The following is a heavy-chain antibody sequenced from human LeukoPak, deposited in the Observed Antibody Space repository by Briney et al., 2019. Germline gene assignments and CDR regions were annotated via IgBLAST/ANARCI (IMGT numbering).Heavy chain of an antibody. J-gene: IGHJ5*02. D-gene: IGHD3-22*01. CDR1: GGSISSGGYS. Sequence: SETLSLTCAVSGGSISSGGYSWSWIRQPPGKGLEWIGYIYHSGSTYYNPSLKSRVTISVDRSKNQFSLKLSSVTAADTAVYYCAREGYYYDSSGPFWFGPWGQGTLVTVSS. CDR2: IYHSGST. CDR3: AREGYYYDSSGPFWFGP. V-gene: IGHV4-30-2*01.